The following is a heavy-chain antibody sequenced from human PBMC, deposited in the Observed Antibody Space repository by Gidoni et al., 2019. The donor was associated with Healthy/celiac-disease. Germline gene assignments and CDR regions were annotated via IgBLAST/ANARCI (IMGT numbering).Heavy chain of an antibody. Sequence: QVQLQQRAAGLLKPSETLSLTCAVYGGSFSGYYWSWIRQPPGKGLEWVGEINHTGRTNCNPSLKSRVTISVDTSKNQFSLKLSSVTAADTAVYYCARGRSIVATIPYFDYWGQGTLVTVSS. CDR1: GGSFSGYY. J-gene: IGHJ4*02. V-gene: IGHV4-34*01. CDR3: ARGRSIVATIPYFDY. D-gene: IGHD5-12*01. CDR2: INHTGRT.